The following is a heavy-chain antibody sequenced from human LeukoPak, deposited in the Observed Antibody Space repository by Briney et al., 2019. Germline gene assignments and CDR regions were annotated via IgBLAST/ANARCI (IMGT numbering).Heavy chain of an antibody. CDR3: ARGRGWYSGY. V-gene: IGHV4-59*12. D-gene: IGHD6-19*01. CDR2: IYYSGST. CDR1: GGSISSYY. J-gene: IGHJ4*02. Sequence: SETLSLTCTVSGGSISSYYWSWIRQPPGKGLEWIGYIYYSGSTNYNPSLKSRVTISVDTSKNQFSLKLSSVTAADTAVYYCARGRGWYSGYWGQGTLVTVSS.